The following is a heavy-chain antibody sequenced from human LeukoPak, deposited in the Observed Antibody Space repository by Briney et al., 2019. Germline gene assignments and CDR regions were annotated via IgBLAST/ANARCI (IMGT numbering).Heavy chain of an antibody. Sequence: PGGSLRLSCAASGFTVSSNYMSWVRQAPGKGLERVSVIYSGGSTYYADSVKGRFTISRDNSKNTLYLQMNSLRAEDTAVYYCARNLVGYCSGGSCQAPYFQHWGQGTLVTVSS. CDR2: IYSGGST. CDR3: ARNLVGYCSGGSCQAPYFQH. CDR1: GFTVSSNY. D-gene: IGHD2-15*01. V-gene: IGHV3-66*01. J-gene: IGHJ1*01.